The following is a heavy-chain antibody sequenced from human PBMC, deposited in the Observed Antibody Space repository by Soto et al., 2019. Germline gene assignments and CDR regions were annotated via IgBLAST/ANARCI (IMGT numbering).Heavy chain of an antibody. Sequence: QVQLVESGGGVVQPGESLRLSCAGSGFTFSSYGMDWVRQAPGKGLEWVAVISYDGSNKYYVDSVKGRFTISRDNSKNTLYLQMNSLRAEDTAVYYCAKDRMGAGIRGYFDYWGLGMLVTVSS. CDR2: ISYDGSNK. CDR1: GFTFSSYG. J-gene: IGHJ4*02. V-gene: IGHV3-30*18. D-gene: IGHD3-10*01. CDR3: AKDRMGAGIRGYFDY.